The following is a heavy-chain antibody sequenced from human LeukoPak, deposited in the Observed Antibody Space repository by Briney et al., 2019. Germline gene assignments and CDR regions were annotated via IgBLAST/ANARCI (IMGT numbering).Heavy chain of an antibody. D-gene: IGHD2-2*01. CDR2: ISAYNGNT. CDR3: AREYCSSTSCYLDV. Sequence: GASVKVSCKASGYTFTSYGISWVRQAPGQGLEWTGWISAYNGNTNYAQKLQGRVTMTTDTSTSTAYMELRSLRSDDTAVYYCAREYCSSTSCYLDVWGQGTTVTVSS. V-gene: IGHV1-18*01. CDR1: GYTFTSYG. J-gene: IGHJ6*02.